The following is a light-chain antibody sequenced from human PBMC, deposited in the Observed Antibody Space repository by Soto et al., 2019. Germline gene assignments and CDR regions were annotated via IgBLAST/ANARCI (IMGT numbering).Light chain of an antibody. V-gene: IGKV3-15*01. Sequence: EIVMTQSPATLSVSPGERATLSCRASQSVSSNLAWYQQKPGQAPRLLIYGASTRATGIPARFSGSGSGTEFTLTIGSLQSEDFATYYCQQYRTYSFGQGTKVDIK. CDR2: GAS. CDR1: QSVSSN. CDR3: QQYRTYS. J-gene: IGKJ1*01.